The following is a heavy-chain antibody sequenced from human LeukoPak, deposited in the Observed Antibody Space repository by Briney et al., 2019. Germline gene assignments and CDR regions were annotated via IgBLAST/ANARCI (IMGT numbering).Heavy chain of an antibody. V-gene: IGHV4-59*12. J-gene: IGHJ3*02. D-gene: IGHD2-2*01. CDR3: ARVPAPPGAFDI. Sequence: SETLSLTCTVSGGTITSSYWNWFRQAPGKGLEWIGYMYYIGTTNYNPSLKSRITISGDTSKTQFSLKLSSVTAADTAVYYCARVPAPPGAFDIWGQGTMVTVSS. CDR1: GGTITSSY. CDR2: MYYIGTT.